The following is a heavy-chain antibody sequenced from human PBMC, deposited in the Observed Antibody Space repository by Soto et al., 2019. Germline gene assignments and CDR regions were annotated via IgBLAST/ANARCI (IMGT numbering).Heavy chain of an antibody. CDR2: ISGSGSYI. V-gene: IGHV3-21*06. D-gene: IGHD2-2*01. Sequence: VQLVESGGGLVKPGGSRRLSFTASGFIFSSYTINWVRQVPGKGLEWVSSISGSGSYIYIADSMKGRITISRDNAQNSVHLQMNSLRVEDTAVYYCARAGLEPANAFDVWGQGTKVTVSS. J-gene: IGHJ3*01. CDR3: ARAGLEPANAFDV. CDR1: GFIFSSYT.